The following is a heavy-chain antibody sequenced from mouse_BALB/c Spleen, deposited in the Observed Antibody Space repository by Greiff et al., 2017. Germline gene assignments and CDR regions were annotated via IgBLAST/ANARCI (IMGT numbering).Heavy chain of an antibody. V-gene: IGHV14-3*02. D-gene: IGHD2-1*01. Sequence: EVKLQESGAELVKPGASVKLSCTASGFNIKDTYMHWVKQRPEQGLEWIGRIDPANGNTKYDPKFQGKATITADTSSNTAYLQLSSLTSEDTAVYYCASNYGKGAMDYWGQGTSVTVSS. CDR1: GFNIKDTY. CDR3: ASNYGKGAMDY. CDR2: IDPANGNT. J-gene: IGHJ4*01.